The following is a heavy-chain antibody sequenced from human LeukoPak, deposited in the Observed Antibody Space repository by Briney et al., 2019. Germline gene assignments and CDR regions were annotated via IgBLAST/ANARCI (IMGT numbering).Heavy chain of an antibody. CDR2: MYPGDCDT. CDR1: GYSFTSYW. CDR3: ARLRRCSSTSCYASRSIDYYYMDV. D-gene: IGHD2-2*01. Sequence: GESLTVSCKGSGYSFTSYWIGWVRQMPGKGLEWMGLMYPGDCDTKYSQSFQGKVTISADKSISTAYLQWSSLRASDTAMYYCARLRRCSSTSCYASRSIDYYYMDVWGKGTTVTISS. V-gene: IGHV5-51*03. J-gene: IGHJ6*03.